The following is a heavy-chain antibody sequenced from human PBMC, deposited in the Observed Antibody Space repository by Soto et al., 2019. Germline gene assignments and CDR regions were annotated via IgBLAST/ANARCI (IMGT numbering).Heavy chain of an antibody. Sequence: GGSLRLSCAASGFTVSSNYMSWVRQAPGKGLEWVSVIYSGGSTYYADSVKGRFTISRDNSKNTLYLQMNSLRAEDTAVYYCARVRSSSWYGPFDYWGQGTLVTVSS. D-gene: IGHD6-13*01. CDR2: IYSGGST. J-gene: IGHJ4*02. CDR1: GFTVSSNY. CDR3: ARVRSSSWYGPFDY. V-gene: IGHV3-66*01.